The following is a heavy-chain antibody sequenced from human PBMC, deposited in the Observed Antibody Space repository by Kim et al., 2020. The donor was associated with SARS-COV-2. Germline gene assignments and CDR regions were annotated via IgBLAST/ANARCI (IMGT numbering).Heavy chain of an antibody. CDR3: ARADDYGDPLLFH. Sequence: YADSVKGRFTISRDNSKNTLYLQMNSLRAEDTAVYYCARADDYGDPLLFHWGQGTLVTVSS. V-gene: IGHV3-30*01. J-gene: IGHJ4*02. D-gene: IGHD4-17*01.